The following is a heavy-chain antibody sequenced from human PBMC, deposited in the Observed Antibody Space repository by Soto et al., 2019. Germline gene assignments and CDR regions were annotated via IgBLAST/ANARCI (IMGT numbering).Heavy chain of an antibody. J-gene: IGHJ4*02. CDR3: ARTPYAAAGTGIFDY. CDR2: IYYSGST. Sequence: PSETLSLTCTVSGGSISSSSYYWGWIRQPPGKGLEWIGSIYYSGSTYYNPSLKSRVTISVDTSKNQFSLKLSSVTAADTAVYYCARTPYAAAGTGIFDYWGQGTLVTVSS. V-gene: IGHV4-39*01. D-gene: IGHD6-13*01. CDR1: GGSISSSSYY.